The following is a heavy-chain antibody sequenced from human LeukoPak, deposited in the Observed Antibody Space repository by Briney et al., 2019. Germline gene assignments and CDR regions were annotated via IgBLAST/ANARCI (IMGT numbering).Heavy chain of an antibody. Sequence: SETLSLTCAVYGGSFSGYYWSWIRQPPGKGLEWIGYIYYSGSTNYNPSLKSRVTISVDTSKNQFSLKLSSVTAADTAVYYCARASYDFWSGYFNWFDPWGQGTLVTVS. V-gene: IGHV4-59*01. CDR1: GGSFSGYY. CDR3: ARASYDFWSGYFNWFDP. CDR2: IYYSGST. J-gene: IGHJ5*02. D-gene: IGHD3-3*01.